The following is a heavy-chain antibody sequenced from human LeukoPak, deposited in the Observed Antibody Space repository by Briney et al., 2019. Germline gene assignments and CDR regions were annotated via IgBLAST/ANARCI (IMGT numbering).Heavy chain of an antibody. CDR3: ATSGWYLLPGVY. D-gene: IGHD6-19*01. Sequence: PSETLSLTCIVSGGSISSTNYYWGWIRQPPGKGLEWIGSIYYSGSTYYNPSLESRVTISVDTSKNQFSLKLSSVTAADTAVYYCATSGWYLLPGVYWGQGTLVTVSS. J-gene: IGHJ4*02. V-gene: IGHV4-39*01. CDR1: GGSISSTNYY. CDR2: IYYSGST.